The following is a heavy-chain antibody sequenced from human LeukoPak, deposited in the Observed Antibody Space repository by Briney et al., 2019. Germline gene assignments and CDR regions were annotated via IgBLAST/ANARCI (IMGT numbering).Heavy chain of an antibody. CDR3: GIFMDVVPGSMS. CDR2: ISHGGVT. Sequence: PSETLSLTCGVYDGSLINYYCHWIRQAPGKGLEWIGEISHGGVTKHNPSLKSRVTMSQDTSKRQFSLKMNSMTAADTGVYYCGIFMDVVPGSMSWGLGTLVTVSS. V-gene: IGHV4-34*01. J-gene: IGHJ4*02. D-gene: IGHD2-2*01. CDR1: DGSLINYY.